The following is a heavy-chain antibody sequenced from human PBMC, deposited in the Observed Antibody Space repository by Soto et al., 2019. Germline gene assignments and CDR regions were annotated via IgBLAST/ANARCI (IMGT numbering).Heavy chain of an antibody. CDR3: ASVGSGSYYHVLYYYDMDV. D-gene: IGHD3-10*01. CDR1: GYNFXSYG. CDR2: ISAYNGNK. J-gene: IGHJ6*03. V-gene: IGHV1-18*01. Sequence: ASVKIFCKTAGYNFXSYGISCGLQPTGQGLDWMGWISAYNGNKNYAQKLQGRVTMTTDTSTSTAYMELRSLRSDDTAVYYCASVGSGSYYHVLYYYDMDVWGKGTTVTVSS.